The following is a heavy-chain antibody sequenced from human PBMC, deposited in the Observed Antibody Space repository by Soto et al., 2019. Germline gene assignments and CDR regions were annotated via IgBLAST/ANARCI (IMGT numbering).Heavy chain of an antibody. CDR3: AGRGGSWSYY. V-gene: IGHV3-23*01. J-gene: IGHJ4*02. CDR1: LFTFRSYT. CDR2: ITASGDYT. Sequence: EVQLLESGGGLVQPGGSLRLSCAASLFTFRSYTMSWERQAPGKGPEWVSAITASGDYTGYADSVKGRFTISRDNSKNTLFLEMSSLRAEDTGVYFCAGRGGSWSYYCGQGTLVTVSS. D-gene: IGHD3-10*01.